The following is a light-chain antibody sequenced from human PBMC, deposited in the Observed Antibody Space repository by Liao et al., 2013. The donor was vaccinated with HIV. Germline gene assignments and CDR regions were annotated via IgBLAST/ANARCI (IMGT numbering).Light chain of an antibody. V-gene: IGLV3-1*01. J-gene: IGLJ3*02. CDR3: QAWDSSTQVV. CDR2: QDR. Sequence: SYELTQPRSVSVSPGQTATITCSGDKLGEKYVSWYQQKPGRSPVLVIYQDRRRPSGIPERISASSSGKTATLTISGAQAMDEADYYCQAWDSSTQVVFGGGTKLTVL. CDR1: KLGEKY.